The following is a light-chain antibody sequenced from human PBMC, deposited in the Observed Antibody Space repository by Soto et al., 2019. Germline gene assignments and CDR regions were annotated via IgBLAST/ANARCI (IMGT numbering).Light chain of an antibody. Sequence: EIVLTQSPGTLSLSPGERVTLSCRASQSFSSNYLAWYQQKPGQAPRILIYGATTRATGIQDRFSGSESGTDFTLTIRRLEPEDSAVYYCQQYSSVWSFGQGTMVEVK. CDR3: QQYSSVWS. V-gene: IGKV3-20*01. CDR2: GAT. J-gene: IGKJ1*01. CDR1: QSFSSNY.